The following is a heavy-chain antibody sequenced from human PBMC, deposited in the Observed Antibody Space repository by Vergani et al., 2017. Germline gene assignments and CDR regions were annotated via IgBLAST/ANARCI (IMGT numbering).Heavy chain of an antibody. V-gene: IGHV3-30-3*01. CDR2: ISYDGSNK. D-gene: IGHD4-23*01. Sequence: QVQLVESGGGVVQPGRSLRLSCAASGFTFSSYAMHWVRQAPGKGLEWVAVISYDGSNKYYADSVKGRFTISRDNSKNTLYLQMNSLRAEDTAVYYCARTHRTTVVTGYFDYWGQGTLVTVSS. J-gene: IGHJ4*02. CDR1: GFTFSSYA. CDR3: ARTHRTTVVTGYFDY.